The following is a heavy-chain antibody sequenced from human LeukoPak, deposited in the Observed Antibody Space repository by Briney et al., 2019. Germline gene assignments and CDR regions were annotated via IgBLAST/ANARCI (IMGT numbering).Heavy chain of an antibody. Sequence: GGTLRLSCAASGFNFSSYGMHWVRQAPGKGLEWVTSIWFDGSNIHYADSVKGRVIISRDNSKSALYLQMNSLRAEDTAIYYCARDSLPMAVTGPFDHWGQGALVTVSS. CDR2: IWFDGSNI. J-gene: IGHJ4*02. D-gene: IGHD6-19*01. CDR3: ARDSLPMAVTGPFDH. V-gene: IGHV3-33*01. CDR1: GFNFSSYG.